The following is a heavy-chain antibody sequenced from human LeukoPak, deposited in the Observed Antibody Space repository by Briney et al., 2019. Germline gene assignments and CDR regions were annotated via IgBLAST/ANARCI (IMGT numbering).Heavy chain of an antibody. V-gene: IGHV4-34*01. CDR2: INHSGST. CDR1: GGSFSGYY. CDR3: ARHRRVTMIVVVIGNWFDP. J-gene: IGHJ5*02. D-gene: IGHD3-22*01. Sequence: SETLSLTCAVYGGSFSGYYWSWIRQPPGKGLEWIGEINHSGSTNYNPSLKSRVTISVDTSKNQFSLKLSSVTAADTAVYYCARHRRVTMIVVVIGNWFDPWGQGTLVTVSS.